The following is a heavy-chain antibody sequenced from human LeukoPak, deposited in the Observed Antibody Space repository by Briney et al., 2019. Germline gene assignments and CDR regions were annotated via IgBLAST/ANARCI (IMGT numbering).Heavy chain of an antibody. Sequence: GGSLRLSCAASGFTFSSYWMHWVRQAPGKGLVWVSRINSDGSSTSYADSVKGRFTISRDNAKNTLYLQMNSLRAEDTAVYYCARDQGWFGELLDIFDYWGQGTLVTVSS. CDR1: GFTFSSYW. CDR3: ARDQGWFGELLDIFDY. V-gene: IGHV3-74*01. CDR2: INSDGSST. J-gene: IGHJ4*02. D-gene: IGHD3-10*01.